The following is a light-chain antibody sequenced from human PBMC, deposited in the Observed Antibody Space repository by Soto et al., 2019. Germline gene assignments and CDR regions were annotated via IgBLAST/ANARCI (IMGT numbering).Light chain of an antibody. J-gene: IGKJ3*01. CDR1: QGISSF. CDR3: QQLNSFRIP. V-gene: IGKV1-9*01. Sequence: IQLTQTPSSLSASVGDRVTITCRASQGISSFLAWYQQKPGKAPKLLIYGASTLQSGVPSRFSGSGSGTDFTLTIGSLQPEDFSTHCCQQLNSFRIPFGPGNKVDIK. CDR2: GAS.